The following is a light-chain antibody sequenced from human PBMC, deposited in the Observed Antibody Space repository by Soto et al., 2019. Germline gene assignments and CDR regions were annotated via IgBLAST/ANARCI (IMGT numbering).Light chain of an antibody. CDR3: QQRSNWPPLFT. Sequence: ETVLTQSPETLSLSPGERATISCRASQSISTYLAWYQQKPGQAPRLLIDDASNRATGIPARFRGSGSGTDFTLTISSLEPEDFAVYDCQQRSNWPPLFTFGGGTKVEIK. V-gene: IGKV3-11*01. CDR2: DAS. J-gene: IGKJ4*01. CDR1: QSISTY.